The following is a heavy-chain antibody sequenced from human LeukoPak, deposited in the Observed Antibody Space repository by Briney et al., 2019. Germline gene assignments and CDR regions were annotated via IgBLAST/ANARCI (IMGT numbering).Heavy chain of an antibody. CDR1: GGSFSGYY. V-gene: IGHV4-34*01. CDR3: ARGGVRWYSPLFDY. CDR2: INHSGST. D-gene: IGHD2-15*01. J-gene: IGHJ4*02. Sequence: SETLSLTCAVCGGSFSGYYWSWIRQPPGKGLEWIGEINHSGSTNYNPSLKSRVTISVDTSKNQFSLKLSSVTAADTAVYYCARGGVRWYSPLFDYWGQGTLVTVSS.